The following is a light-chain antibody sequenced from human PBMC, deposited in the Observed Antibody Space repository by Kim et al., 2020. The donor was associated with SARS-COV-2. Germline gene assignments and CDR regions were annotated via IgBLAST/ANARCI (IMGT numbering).Light chain of an antibody. CDR3: AAWDDSLGGAV. CDR2: RNN. CDR1: SSNIGTNY. Sequence: QSVLTQPPSASGTPGQRVTISCSGSSSNIGTNYVYWYQQLPGTAPKVLIYRNNQRPSGVPDRFSGSKSGTSASLAISGLRSEDEADYYCAAWDDSLGGAVFGGGTKLTVL. V-gene: IGLV1-47*01. J-gene: IGLJ2*01.